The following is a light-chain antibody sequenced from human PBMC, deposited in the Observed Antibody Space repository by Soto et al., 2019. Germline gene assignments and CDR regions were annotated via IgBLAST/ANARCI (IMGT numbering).Light chain of an antibody. Sequence: EIVMAPSAGPLSVSLGARAPPSCRARQSITTNLAWYQQRTGQAPRLLMSAVSTRATGIPARFSGSGSGTDFTLNISSLQSEDFATYYCKQYYTWPPSLTFGQGTKVDIK. J-gene: IGKJ3*01. V-gene: IGKV3-15*01. CDR1: QSITTN. CDR2: AVS. CDR3: KQYYTWPPSLT.